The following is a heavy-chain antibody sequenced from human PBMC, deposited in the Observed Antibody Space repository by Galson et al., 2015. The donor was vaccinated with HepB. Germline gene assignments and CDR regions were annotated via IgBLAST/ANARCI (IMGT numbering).Heavy chain of an antibody. D-gene: IGHD3-10*01. J-gene: IGHJ4*02. Sequence: SLRLSCAASGFTFSSYSMNWVRQAPGKGLEWVSSISSSSSYIYYADSVKGRFTISRDNAKNSLYLQMNSLRAEDTAVYYCARDMDPGSKFGGYWGQGTLVTVSS. CDR1: GFTFSSYS. V-gene: IGHV3-21*01. CDR2: ISSSSSYI. CDR3: ARDMDPGSKFGGY.